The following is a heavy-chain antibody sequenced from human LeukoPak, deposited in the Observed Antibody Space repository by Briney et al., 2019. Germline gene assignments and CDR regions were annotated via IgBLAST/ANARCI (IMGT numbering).Heavy chain of an antibody. D-gene: IGHD2-2*01. Sequence: GGSLRLSCAASGFTFSDYYMSWIRQAPGKGLEWVSHISSSSSYTNYADSVKGRFTISRDNTKNSLYLQVNSLRADDTAAYYCARDQRYCSSARCTDFDYWGQGTLVTVSS. CDR2: ISSSSSYT. V-gene: IGHV3-11*06. CDR1: GFTFSDYY. J-gene: IGHJ4*02. CDR3: ARDQRYCSSARCTDFDY.